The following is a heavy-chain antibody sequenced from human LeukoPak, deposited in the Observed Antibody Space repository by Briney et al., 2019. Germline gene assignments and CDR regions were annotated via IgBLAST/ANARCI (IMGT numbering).Heavy chain of an antibody. J-gene: IGHJ5*02. V-gene: IGHV3-48*03. CDR3: ARVVTVTINWFDP. Sequence: PGGSLRLSCAASGFTFSSYEMNWVRQAPGKGLEWVSYISSSGSTIYYADSVKGRFTISRDNAKNSLYLQMNSLRAEDTAVYYCARVVTVTINWFDPWGQGTLVTVSS. CDR2: ISSSGSTI. CDR1: GFTFSSYE. D-gene: IGHD4-17*01.